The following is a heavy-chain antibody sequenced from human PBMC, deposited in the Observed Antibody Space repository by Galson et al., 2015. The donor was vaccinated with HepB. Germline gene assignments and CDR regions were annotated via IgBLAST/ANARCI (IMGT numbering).Heavy chain of an antibody. D-gene: IGHD3/OR15-3a*01. J-gene: IGHJ6*02. CDR3: AREDWYGGYYYYSMDV. V-gene: IGHV1-18*04. CDR1: GYTFTSYG. CDR2: ISAYNGNT. Sequence: SVKVSCKASGYTFTSYGISWVRQAPGQGLEWMGWISAYNGNTNYAQKLQGRVTMTTDTSTSTAYMELRSLRSDDTAVYYCAREDWYGGYYYYSMDVWGQGTTVTVSS.